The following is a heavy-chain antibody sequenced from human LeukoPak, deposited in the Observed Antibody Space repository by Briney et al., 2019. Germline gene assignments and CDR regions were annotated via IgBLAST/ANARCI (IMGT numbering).Heavy chain of an antibody. J-gene: IGHJ3*01. CDR1: GGSITGYY. V-gene: IGHV4-59*08. D-gene: IGHD6-19*01. CDR2: VYFTGRT. CDR3: ARHIPVSYDAFDL. Sequence: SETLSLTCTVSGGSITGYYWSWIRQPPGKGLEWIAYVYFTGRTLYNPSLESRVTISVDTSKTQFSLRLTSVTAADTAVYYCARHIPVSYDAFDLWGRGQRSPSLQ.